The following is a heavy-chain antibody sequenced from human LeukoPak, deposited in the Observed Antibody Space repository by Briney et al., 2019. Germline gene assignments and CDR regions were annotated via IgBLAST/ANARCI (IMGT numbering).Heavy chain of an antibody. Sequence: SQTLSLTCTVSGGSISSGGYYWSWIRQPPGKGLEWIGYIYHSGSTYYNPSLRSRVTISVDRSKNQFSLKLSSVTAADTAVYYCATSLTIYFDVRGAFDIWGQGTMVTVSS. CDR1: GGSISSGGYY. V-gene: IGHV4-30-2*01. CDR3: ATSLTIYFDVRGAFDI. J-gene: IGHJ3*02. D-gene: IGHD3-9*01. CDR2: IYHSGST.